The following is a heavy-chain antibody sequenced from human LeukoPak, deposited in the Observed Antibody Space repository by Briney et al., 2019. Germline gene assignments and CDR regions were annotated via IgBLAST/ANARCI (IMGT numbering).Heavy chain of an antibody. D-gene: IGHD2-15*01. J-gene: IGHJ5*02. CDR3: ARDAAGEYCSGGSCQGNWFDP. CDR1: GFTFSGSA. V-gene: IGHV3-30*04. Sequence: GGSLRLSCAASGFTFSGSAMHWVRQAPGKGLEWVAVISYDGSNKYYADSVKGRFTISRDNSKNTLYLQMNSLRAEDTAVYYCARDAAGEYCSGGSCQGNWFDPWGQGTLVPVSS. CDR2: ISYDGSNK.